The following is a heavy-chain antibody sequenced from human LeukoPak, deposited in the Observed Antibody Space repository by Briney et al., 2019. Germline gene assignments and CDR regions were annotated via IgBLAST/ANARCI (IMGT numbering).Heavy chain of an antibody. J-gene: IGHJ4*02. CDR2: MNPNSGNT. CDR3: ARGRGSRGPVGKTYYFYY. D-gene: IGHD1-26*01. Sequence: ASVKVSCKASGYTFTSHVINWVRQAPGQGLEWMGWMNPNSGNTGYAQKFQGRVTITRNTSISTAYMELSSLRSEDTAVYYCARGRGSRGPVGKTYYFYYWGQGTLVTVSS. V-gene: IGHV1-8*01. CDR1: GYTFTSHV.